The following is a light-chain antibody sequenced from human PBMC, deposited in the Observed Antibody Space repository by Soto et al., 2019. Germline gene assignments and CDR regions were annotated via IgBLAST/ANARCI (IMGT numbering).Light chain of an antibody. CDR2: EGS. CDR1: SIDVGSYNL. Sequence: LTQPASVSGSPGQSITISCTGTSIDVGSYNLVSWYQQHPGKAPKLMIYEGSRRPSGVSNRFSGSKSGNTASLTISGLQAEDEADYYCCSYAGSSTFVFXTGTKVTVL. CDR3: CSYAGSSTFV. J-gene: IGLJ1*01. V-gene: IGLV2-23*01.